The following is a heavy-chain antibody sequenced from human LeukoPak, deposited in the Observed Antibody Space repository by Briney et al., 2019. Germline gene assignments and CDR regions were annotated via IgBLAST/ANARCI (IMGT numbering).Heavy chain of an antibody. V-gene: IGHV3-9*01. J-gene: IGHJ3*02. CDR3: AKEYYGDYGPGAFDI. CDR2: ISWNSGSI. CDR1: GFTFDDYA. Sequence: PGGSLRLSCAASGFTFDDYAMHWVRQAPGKGLEWVSGISWNSGSIGYADSVKGRFTISRDNAKNTLYLQMNSLRAEDTAVYYCAKEYYGDYGPGAFDIWGQGTMVTVSS. D-gene: IGHD4-17*01.